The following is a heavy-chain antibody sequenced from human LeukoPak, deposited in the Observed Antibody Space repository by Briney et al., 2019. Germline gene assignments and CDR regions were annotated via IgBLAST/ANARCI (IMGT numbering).Heavy chain of an antibody. V-gene: IGHV4-39*07. CDR3: ARISSAAYSYFMDV. D-gene: IGHD2-21*01. CDR2: VYSSGFS. Sequence: SETLCLTCTVSGASISGTAYQWGWIRQSPGKGLEWIGSVYSSGFSHFCPSLESRVTMSADTSNNQVSLNLRSVTAADTATYFCARISSAAYSYFMDVWGKGTTVTVSS. J-gene: IGHJ6*03. CDR1: GASISGTAYQ.